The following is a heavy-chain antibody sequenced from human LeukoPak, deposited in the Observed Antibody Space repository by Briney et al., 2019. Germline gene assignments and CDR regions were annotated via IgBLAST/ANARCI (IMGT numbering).Heavy chain of an antibody. D-gene: IGHD2/OR15-2a*01. CDR3: ARDLSGYFDY. CDR2: IIPIFGTA. Sequence: GASVKVSCKASGGTFSSYAVSWVRQAPGQGLEWMGGIIPIFGTANYAQKFQGRVTITADESTSTAYMELSSLRSEDTAVYYCARDLSGYFDYWGQGTLVTVSS. J-gene: IGHJ4*02. CDR1: GGTFSSYA. V-gene: IGHV1-69*13.